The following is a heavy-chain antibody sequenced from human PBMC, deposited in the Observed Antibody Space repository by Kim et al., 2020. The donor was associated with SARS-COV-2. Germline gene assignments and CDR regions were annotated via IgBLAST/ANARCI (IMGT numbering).Heavy chain of an antibody. CDR2: ISYDGSNK. J-gene: IGHJ4*02. Sequence: GGSLRLSCAASGFTFSSYGMHWVRQAPGKGLEWVAVISYDGSNKYYADSVKGRFTISRDNSKNTLYLQMNSLRAEDTAVYYCAKEGRWLQPFFDYWGQGTLVTVSS. D-gene: IGHD5-12*01. CDR3: AKEGRWLQPFFDY. V-gene: IGHV3-30*18. CDR1: GFTFSSYG.